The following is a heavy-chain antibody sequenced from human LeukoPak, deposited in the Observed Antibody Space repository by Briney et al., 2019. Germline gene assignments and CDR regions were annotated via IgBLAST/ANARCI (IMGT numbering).Heavy chain of an antibody. CDR2: INHSGST. J-gene: IGHJ6*04. Sequence: SQTLSLTCTVSGGSISSGDYYWSWIRQPPGKGLEWIGEINHSGSTNYNPSLKSRVTISVDTSKNQFSLKLSSVTAADTAVYYCARVPRGTYYYGVDVWGKGTTVTVSS. D-gene: IGHD1-1*01. CDR1: GGSISSGDYY. V-gene: IGHV4-30-4*01. CDR3: ARVPRGTYYYGVDV.